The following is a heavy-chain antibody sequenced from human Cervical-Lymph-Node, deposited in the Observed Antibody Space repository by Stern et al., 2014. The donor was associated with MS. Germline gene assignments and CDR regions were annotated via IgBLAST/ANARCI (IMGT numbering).Heavy chain of an antibody. D-gene: IGHD4-23*01. Sequence: VQLVESGGGVVQPGRSLRLSCAASGFTFSSSGMHWVRQAPGKGLEWLASIYYDGSNRYYADSVKGRFTISRDNSKNTLYLQMNSLRAEDTAVYYCAREGGNTAEYFQHWGQGTLVTVSS. CDR2: IYYDGSNR. V-gene: IGHV3-33*01. J-gene: IGHJ1*01. CDR3: AREGGNTAEYFQH. CDR1: GFTFSSSG.